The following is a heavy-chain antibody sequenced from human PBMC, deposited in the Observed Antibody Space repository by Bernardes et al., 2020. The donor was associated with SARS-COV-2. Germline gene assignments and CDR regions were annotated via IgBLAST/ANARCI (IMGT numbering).Heavy chain of an antibody. V-gene: IGHV3-48*02. Sequence: GGSLRLSCAASGFTFSIYSMNWVRQAPGKGLEWVSYISGSSSDINYADSVKGRFSISRDNAKNSLYLQMNSLRDDDTAVYYCARDTLTVDWSFDYWGQGTLVTVSS. D-gene: IGHD3-9*01. J-gene: IGHJ4*02. CDR2: ISGSSSDI. CDR1: GFTFSIYS. CDR3: ARDTLTVDWSFDY.